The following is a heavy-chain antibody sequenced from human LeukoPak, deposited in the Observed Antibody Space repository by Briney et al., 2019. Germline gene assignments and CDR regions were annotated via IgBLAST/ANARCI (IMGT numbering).Heavy chain of an antibody. CDR3: AKGSYYDSSGSLYFDY. CDR1: GFTFSSYA. CDR2: ISGSGDNT. J-gene: IGHJ4*02. Sequence: PGGSLRLSCAASGFTFSSYAMSWVRQDPGKGPEWVSGISGSGDNTYYADSVKGRFTISRDNSKNTLYVQVNSLGTEDTAAYYCAKGSYYDSSGSLYFDYWGQGTLVTVSS. D-gene: IGHD3-22*01. V-gene: IGHV3-23*01.